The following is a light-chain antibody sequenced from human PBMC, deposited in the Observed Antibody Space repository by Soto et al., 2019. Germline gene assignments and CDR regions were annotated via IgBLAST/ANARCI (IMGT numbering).Light chain of an antibody. Sequence: QSVLTQPPSASGTPGQRVTISCSGGTSNLGSNTVTWYQHLPGTAPKLVIYSNDDRPSGVPDRFSGSTSGTSASLAIRGLQSDDEADYFCAAWDDRLNAYVFGGGTKVT. CDR3: AAWDDRLNAYV. V-gene: IGLV1-44*01. J-gene: IGLJ1*01. CDR1: TSNLGSNT. CDR2: SND.